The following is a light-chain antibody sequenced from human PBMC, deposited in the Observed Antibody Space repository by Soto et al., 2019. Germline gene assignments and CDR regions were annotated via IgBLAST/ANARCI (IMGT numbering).Light chain of an antibody. CDR2: LGA. J-gene: IGKJ2*01. CDR3: MQALETPYT. Sequence: EIVMAQSPPSLTVTPGEPASISCRCSQRLLHSNGNTFLDWYLQKPGQSPQLLIYLGANRASGVPDRVSGSEAGTDFTLKISRVEAEDAGVYYCMQALETPYTFGQGTKVDIK. CDR1: QRLLHSNGNTF. V-gene: IGKV2-28*01.